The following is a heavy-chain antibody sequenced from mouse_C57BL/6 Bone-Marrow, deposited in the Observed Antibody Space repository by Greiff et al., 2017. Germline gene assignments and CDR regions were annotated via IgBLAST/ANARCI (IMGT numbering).Heavy chain of an antibody. D-gene: IGHD2-3*01. V-gene: IGHV1-52*01. CDR2: IDPSDSET. CDR1: GYTFTSYW. J-gene: IGHJ1*03. CDR3: ALDGYYEYFDV. Sequence: VQLQQSGAELVRPGSSVKLSCKASGYTFTSYWMHWVKQRPIQGLEWIGNIDPSDSETHYNQKFKDKATLTVDKSSSTAYMQLSSLTSEDSAVXYCALDGYYEYFDVWGTGTTVTVSS.